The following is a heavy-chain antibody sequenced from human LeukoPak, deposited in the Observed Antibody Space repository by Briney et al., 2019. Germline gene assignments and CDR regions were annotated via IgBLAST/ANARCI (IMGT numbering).Heavy chain of an antibody. D-gene: IGHD3-22*01. CDR1: GFTFSNYA. CDR2: MSGSGAST. V-gene: IGHV3-23*01. Sequence: GGSLRLSCAASGFTFSNYAMSWVRHAPGKGLEWVSAMSGSGASTFYADSVKGRFTISRDNAKKTLYLKMNSLRAEDTALYYCAKGKDTYNYDSSGYYFGEYWGQGTLVTVST. J-gene: IGHJ4*02. CDR3: AKGKDTYNYDSSGYYFGEY.